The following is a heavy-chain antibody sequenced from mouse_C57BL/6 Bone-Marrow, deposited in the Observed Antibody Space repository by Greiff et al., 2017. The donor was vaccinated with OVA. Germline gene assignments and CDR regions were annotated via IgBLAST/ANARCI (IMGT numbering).Heavy chain of an antibody. CDR3: TSEARRWLLRDWYFDV. J-gene: IGHJ1*03. CDR1: GFNIKDDY. V-gene: IGHV14-4*01. CDR2: IDPENGDT. Sequence: VQLQQSGAELVRPGASVKLSCTASGFNIKDDYMHWVKQRPEQGLEWIGWIDPENGDTEYASKFQGKATITADTSSNTAYLQLSSLTSEDTAVYYCTSEARRWLLRDWYFDVWGTGTTVTVSS. D-gene: IGHD2-3*01.